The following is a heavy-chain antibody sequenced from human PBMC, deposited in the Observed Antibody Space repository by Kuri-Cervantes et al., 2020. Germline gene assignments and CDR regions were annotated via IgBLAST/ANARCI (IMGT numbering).Heavy chain of an antibody. J-gene: IGHJ4*02. CDR1: GYTFTSYD. D-gene: IGHD3-9*01. Sequence: ASVKVSCKASGYTFTSYDINWVRQATGQGLEWMGWMNPNSGNTGYAQKFQDRVTISRDTSATTAYMELSSLRSADTAVYYCARSYYDILTGFVNNPFDYWGQGTLVTVSS. CDR2: MNPNSGNT. V-gene: IGHV1-8*03. CDR3: ARSYYDILTGFVNNPFDY.